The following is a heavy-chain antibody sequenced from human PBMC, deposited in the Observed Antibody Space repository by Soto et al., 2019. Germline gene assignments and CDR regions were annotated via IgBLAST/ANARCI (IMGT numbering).Heavy chain of an antibody. V-gene: IGHV4-31*03. J-gene: IGHJ5*02. CDR2: FYYGGTS. CDR3: ARVRRLRLEHLSLYRSGWFDT. CDR1: GGRLSGGNYY. D-gene: IGHD3-16*02. Sequence: PSETLSLTCTVSGGRLSGGNYYWSWIRQHPGEGLEWIGYFYYGGTSYYNPSLKSRVTISGDTSKNEFSLTLTSVTAADTAVYYCARVRRLRLEHLSLYRSGWFDTWGPGTLVTVSS.